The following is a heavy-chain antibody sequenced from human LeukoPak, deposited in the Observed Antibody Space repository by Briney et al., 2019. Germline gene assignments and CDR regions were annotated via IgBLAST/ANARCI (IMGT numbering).Heavy chain of an antibody. CDR1: GFTFSNYW. Sequence: GGSLRLSCEASGFTFSNYWMTWVRQSPGKGLEWVANIKQDGSDKYYVESVRGRFTISRDNAKNSLYLQMNSLGLEDTAVYYCARDFKWTGGYFDYWGQGTLVTVSS. V-gene: IGHV3-7*01. D-gene: IGHD1-14*01. CDR3: ARDFKWTGGYFDY. J-gene: IGHJ4*02. CDR2: IKQDGSDK.